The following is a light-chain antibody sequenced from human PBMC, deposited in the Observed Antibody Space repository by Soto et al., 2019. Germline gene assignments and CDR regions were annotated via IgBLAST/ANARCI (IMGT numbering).Light chain of an antibody. V-gene: IGKV3-11*01. J-gene: IGKJ1*01. CDR2: DAS. Sequence: EIFLTQSPDTLSFSPGERATLTCRASQSVTNYIAWYQQRPGQAPRLLIYDASNRATGVPARFSGSGPGTDFTLTISDLEPADFGLYYCQQRLNWPPGFGQGTKVDIK. CDR3: QQRLNWPPG. CDR1: QSVTNY.